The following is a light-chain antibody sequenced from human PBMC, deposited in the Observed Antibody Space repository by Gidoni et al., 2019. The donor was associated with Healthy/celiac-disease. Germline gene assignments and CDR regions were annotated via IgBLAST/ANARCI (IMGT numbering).Light chain of an antibody. Sequence: DIVMTQSPDSLAVSLGERATINCKSSQSVLYSSNNKNYLAWYQQKPGQPPKLLIFWASTRESGVPDRFIGSGSGTDFTLIISSLQAEDVAVYYCQQYYSTPKTFGQGTKVEIK. CDR3: QQYYSTPKT. V-gene: IGKV4-1*01. J-gene: IGKJ1*01. CDR1: QSVLYSSNNKNY. CDR2: WAS.